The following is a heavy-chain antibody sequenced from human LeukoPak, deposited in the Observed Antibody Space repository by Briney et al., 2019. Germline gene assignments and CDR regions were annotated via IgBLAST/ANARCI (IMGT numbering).Heavy chain of an antibody. D-gene: IGHD2-2*02. CDR3: ARVVVPAAILGAYYYYYMDV. Sequence: SETLSLTCTVSGGSISSYYWSWIRQPPGKGLEWIGYIYYSGSANYNPSLKSRVTISVDTSKNQFSLKLSSVTAADTAVYYCARVVVPAAILGAYYYYYMDVWGKGTTVTVSS. J-gene: IGHJ6*03. CDR1: GGSISSYY. V-gene: IGHV4-59*01. CDR2: IYYSGSA.